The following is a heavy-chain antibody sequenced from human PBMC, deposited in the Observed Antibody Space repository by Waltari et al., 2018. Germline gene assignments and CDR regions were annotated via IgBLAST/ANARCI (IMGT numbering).Heavy chain of an antibody. V-gene: IGHV3-7*03. D-gene: IGHD6-19*01. Sequence: EVQLGESGGGLVQPGGSLRLSCAASGISFSRYWMNWVRQVPGKWLEWVANINPEGSEKRLVDSVKGRFTISRDNAKNSLYLQMNSLRGEDTAVYYCAGWGSSNVWGQGTLVTVSS. CDR1: GISFSRYW. CDR2: INPEGSEK. CDR3: AGWGSSNV. J-gene: IGHJ4*02.